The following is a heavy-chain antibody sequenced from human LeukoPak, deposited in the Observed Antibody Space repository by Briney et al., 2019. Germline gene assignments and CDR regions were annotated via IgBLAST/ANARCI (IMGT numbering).Heavy chain of an antibody. D-gene: IGHD2-2*02. CDR1: GYSITNYW. CDR2: IYPGDSDT. Sequence: RTGESLKICCNGSGYSITNYWIGCLHQTPGKLQELMGIIYPGDSDTRYSPSFQGHVTISADKSISTAYLQWSSLKASDTAMYYCARLGRGCSSTSCYTPDAFDIWGQGTMVTVSS. V-gene: IGHV5-51*07. CDR3: ARLGRGCSSTSCYTPDAFDI. J-gene: IGHJ3*02.